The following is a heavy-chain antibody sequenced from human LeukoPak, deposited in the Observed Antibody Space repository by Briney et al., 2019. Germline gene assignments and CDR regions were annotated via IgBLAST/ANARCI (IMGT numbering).Heavy chain of an antibody. CDR1: GFTFSSYA. V-gene: IGHV3-30*18. CDR2: ISYDGSNK. CDR3: AKDREAFSWADY. J-gene: IGHJ4*02. Sequence: GGSLRLSCAASGFTFSSYAMHWVRQAPGKGLEWVAVISYDGSNKYYADSVKGRFTISRDNSKNTLYLQMNSLRAEDTAVYYCAKDREAFSWADYWGQGTLVTVSS. D-gene: IGHD6-13*01.